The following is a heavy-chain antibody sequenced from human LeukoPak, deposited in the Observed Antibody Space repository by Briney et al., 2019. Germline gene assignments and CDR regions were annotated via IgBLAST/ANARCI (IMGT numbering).Heavy chain of an antibody. J-gene: IGHJ6*02. Sequence: GGSLRLSCAASGFTFSDYYMSWIRQAPGKGLEWVSYISSSSSYTNYADSVKGRFTIFRDNAKNSLYLQMNSLRAEDTAVYYCARDMVRGVIGGMDVWGQGTTVTVSS. V-gene: IGHV3-11*05. CDR2: ISSSSSYT. CDR1: GFTFSDYY. CDR3: ARDMVRGVIGGMDV. D-gene: IGHD3-10*01.